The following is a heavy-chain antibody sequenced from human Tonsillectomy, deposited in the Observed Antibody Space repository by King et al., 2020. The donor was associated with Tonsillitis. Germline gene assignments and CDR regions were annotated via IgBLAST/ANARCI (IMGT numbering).Heavy chain of an antibody. CDR1: GFTFSSYG. V-gene: IGHV3-33*01. Sequence: VQLVESGGGVVQPGRSLRLSCAASGFTFSSYGMHWVRQAPGKGLEWVAVIWYDGSNKYYADSVKGRFTISRDNSKNTLYLQMNSLRAEDTAVYYCAREYSKGGGILSHGGQGTLLPVPS. J-gene: IGHJ4*02. CDR3: AREYSKGGGILSH. D-gene: IGHD3-9*01. CDR2: IWYDGSNK.